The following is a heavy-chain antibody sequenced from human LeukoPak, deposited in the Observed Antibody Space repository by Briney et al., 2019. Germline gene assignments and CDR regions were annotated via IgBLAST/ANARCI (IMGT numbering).Heavy chain of an antibody. V-gene: IGHV4-34*01. CDR1: GESFSGYS. CDR3: ARHGWHAWYFDL. D-gene: IGHD6-19*01. Sequence: SETLSLTCVVYGESFSGYSWSWIRQPPGKGLEWIGEINQRRNTDYNPSLKSRVTISIDTSQNQFSLKLSSVTAADTAVYYCARHGWHAWYFDLWGRGTLVTVSS. CDR2: INQRRNT. J-gene: IGHJ2*01.